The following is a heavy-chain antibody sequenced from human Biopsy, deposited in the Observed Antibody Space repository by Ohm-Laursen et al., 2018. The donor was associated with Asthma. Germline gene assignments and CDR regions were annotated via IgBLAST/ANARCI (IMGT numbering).Heavy chain of an antibody. V-gene: IGHV4-30-4*01. D-gene: IGHD3-22*01. CDR1: GDSISSYY. CDR2: IYYSGST. J-gene: IGHJ5*02. Sequence: TLSLTCTVSGDSISSYYWSWIRQPPGKGLEWIGYIYYSGSTYYNPSLKSRVTISVDTSKNQFSLKLSSVTAADTAVYYCARDLSFYDSSGYYRRWFDPWGQGTLVTVPS. CDR3: ARDLSFYDSSGYYRRWFDP.